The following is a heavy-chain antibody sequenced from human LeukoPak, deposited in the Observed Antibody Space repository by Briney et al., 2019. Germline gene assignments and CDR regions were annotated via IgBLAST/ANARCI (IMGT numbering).Heavy chain of an antibody. J-gene: IGHJ4*02. CDR3: ARQPMIRGVNVFDS. V-gene: IGHV3-11*04. CDR1: GFTFGDFY. D-gene: IGHD3-10*01. CDR2: ISSTGSSI. Sequence: TGGSLRLSCAASGFTFGDFYMTWIRQAPGKGPEWVSFISSTGSSIYYADSVKGRSTISRDNDENSLFLHMTSLRVEDTAVYYCARQPMIRGVNVFDSWGQGTLAIVSS.